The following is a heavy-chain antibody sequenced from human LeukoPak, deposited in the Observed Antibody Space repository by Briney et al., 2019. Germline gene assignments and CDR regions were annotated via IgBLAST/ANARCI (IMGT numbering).Heavy chain of an antibody. CDR1: GIIFSRYW. V-gene: IGHV3-7*01. CDR3: ARDSVERFDSSGYYSLGFDY. D-gene: IGHD3-22*01. CDR2: IKQDGGDK. Sequence: GGSLRLSCAASGIIFSRYWMSWVRQAPGKGLEWVANIKQDGGDKYYVDSVKGRFTISRDNAKNSLYLQMNSLRAEDTAVYYCARDSVERFDSSGYYSLGFDYWGQGTLVTVSS. J-gene: IGHJ4*02.